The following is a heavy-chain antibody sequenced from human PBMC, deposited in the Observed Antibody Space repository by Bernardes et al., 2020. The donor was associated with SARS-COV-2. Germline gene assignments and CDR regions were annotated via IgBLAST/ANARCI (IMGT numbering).Heavy chain of an antibody. Sequence: GGSLRLSCAASGFTLSSYGMHWVRQAPGKGLEWVAVIWYDGTNEYYADSVKGRFTISRDNSKNTLYLQMNSLRVEDTAVYYCARDYDFWGGYYPFDYWGPGTLVTV. J-gene: IGHJ4*02. D-gene: IGHD3-3*01. CDR3: ARDYDFWGGYYPFDY. CDR1: GFTLSSYG. CDR2: IWYDGTNE. V-gene: IGHV3-33*01.